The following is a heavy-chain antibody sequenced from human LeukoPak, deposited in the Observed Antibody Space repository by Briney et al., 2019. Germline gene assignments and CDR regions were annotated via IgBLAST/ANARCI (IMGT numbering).Heavy chain of an antibody. D-gene: IGHD3-16*01. CDR2: IVTDGSTT. CDR1: GFTFSTYW. V-gene: IGHV3-74*01. J-gene: IGHJ4*02. Sequence: PGGSLRLSCAASGFTFSTYWMHWVRQAPGKELVWVSRIVTDGSTTNYADSVKGRFTISRDNAKNTLYLQMNSLRADDTAVYYCARAASAWSIDYWGQGSLVTVSS. CDR3: ARAASAWSIDY.